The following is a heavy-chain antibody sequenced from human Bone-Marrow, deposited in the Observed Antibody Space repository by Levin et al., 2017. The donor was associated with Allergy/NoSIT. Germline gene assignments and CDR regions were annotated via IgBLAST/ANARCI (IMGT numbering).Heavy chain of an antibody. CDR3: ARARGYGSTWYAYSFDY. V-gene: IGHV3-7*04. CDR2: IKEEGSEK. D-gene: IGHD6-13*01. CDR1: GFIFSSYW. J-gene: IGHJ4*02. Sequence: GESLKISCAASGFIFSSYWMSWVRQAPGKGLEWVANIKEEGSEKYYVDSVRGRFTISRDNAKNSLYLQMNSLRVEDTAVYYCARARGYGSTWYAYSFDYWGQGTLVTVSS.